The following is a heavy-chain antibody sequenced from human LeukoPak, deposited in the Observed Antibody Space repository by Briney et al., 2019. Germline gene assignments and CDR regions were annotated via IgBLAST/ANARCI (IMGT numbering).Heavy chain of an antibody. D-gene: IGHD5-24*01. CDR1: GTSITNYY. Sequence: SSETLSLTCAVSGTSITNYYWSWIRQPPGKGLEWIGYISYSGNTNYNPSLKSRVTISLDTSKNQFSLKLSSVTAADTAVYYCARGARAGYNLEPFDYWGQGTLVTVSS. CDR3: ARGARAGYNLEPFDY. J-gene: IGHJ4*02. CDR2: ISYSGNT. V-gene: IGHV4-59*08.